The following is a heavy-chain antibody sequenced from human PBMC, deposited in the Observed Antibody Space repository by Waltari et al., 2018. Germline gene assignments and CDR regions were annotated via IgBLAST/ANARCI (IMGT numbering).Heavy chain of an antibody. CDR2: IRQDGNQK. CDR1: GFTFSTYW. Sequence: EVQLVESGGTLVQPGGSLRLSCAASGFTFSTYWMNWVRQAPGKGLEWVADIRQDGNQKSYVDSVKGRFTISRDNAESSLDLQMNSLRAEDTAVYYCAREGKLLGAFDIWGQGTMVTVSS. J-gene: IGHJ3*02. CDR3: AREGKLLGAFDI. D-gene: IGHD1-26*01. V-gene: IGHV3-7*01.